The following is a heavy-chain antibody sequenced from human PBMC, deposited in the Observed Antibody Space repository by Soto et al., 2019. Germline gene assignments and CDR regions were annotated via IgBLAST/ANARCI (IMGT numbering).Heavy chain of an antibody. CDR2: IYPGDSDT. Sequence: PXGSLKISGKGCGYSFTSYWIGWVRQMPGKGLEWMGIIYPGDSDTRYSPSFQGQVTISADKSISTAYLQWSSLKDSDTAMYYCARYHTWILYGMDVWGQGTTVTVSS. V-gene: IGHV5-51*01. D-gene: IGHD5-18*01. CDR1: GYSFTSYW. CDR3: ARYHTWILYGMDV. J-gene: IGHJ6*02.